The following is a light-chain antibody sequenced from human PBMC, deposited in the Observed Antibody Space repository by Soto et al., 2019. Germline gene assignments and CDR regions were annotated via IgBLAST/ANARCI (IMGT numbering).Light chain of an antibody. CDR3: QQYHNWPIT. Sequence: DIVMTQSPATLSVSPGGRATLSCRASQSVGSNVAWYQQKPGQPPRLLIYGASTRATGVPARFSGSGSGTEFTLAISSLQSEDFAVYYCQQYHNWPITFGQGTRLEIK. V-gene: IGKV3-15*01. CDR2: GAS. J-gene: IGKJ5*01. CDR1: QSVGSN.